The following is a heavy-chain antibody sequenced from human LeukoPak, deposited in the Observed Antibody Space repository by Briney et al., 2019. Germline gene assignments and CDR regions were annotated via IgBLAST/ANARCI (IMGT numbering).Heavy chain of an antibody. D-gene: IGHD3-9*01. Sequence: GGSLRLSCVASGFTFSSYSINWVRQAPGKGLEWVSYISSSSTTIYYADSVKGRFTITRDNAKNSLYLQMNSLRAEDTAVYYCARSFYYDTLTGYYFFDYRGQGTLVAVSS. CDR2: ISSSSTTI. J-gene: IGHJ4*02. CDR3: ARSFYYDTLTGYYFFDY. CDR1: GFTFSSYS. V-gene: IGHV3-48*04.